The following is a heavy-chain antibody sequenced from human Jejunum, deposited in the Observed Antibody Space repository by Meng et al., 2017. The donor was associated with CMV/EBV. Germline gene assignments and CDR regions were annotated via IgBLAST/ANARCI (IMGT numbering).Heavy chain of an antibody. CDR3: ARRFEEGLSGRRPWFDP. CDR1: FTNCF. D-gene: IGHD1-20*01. Sequence: FTNCFIPWVRPAPGQGLEWMGWINPNNGGTTYARQFQGRVTMTRDTSITTAYMELSGLTSDDTAMYYCARRFEEGLSGRRPWFDPWGQGTLVTVSS. V-gene: IGHV1-2*02. CDR2: INPNNGGT. J-gene: IGHJ5*02.